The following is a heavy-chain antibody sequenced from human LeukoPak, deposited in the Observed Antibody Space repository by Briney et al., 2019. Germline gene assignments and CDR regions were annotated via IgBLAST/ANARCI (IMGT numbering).Heavy chain of an antibody. CDR2: INHSGST. Sequence: SETLSLTCAVYGGSFSGYYWSWIRQPPGKGLEWIGEINHSGSTNYNPSLKSRVTISVDTSKNQFSLKLSSVTAADTAVYYCARVTDYVWGSSQYYFDYWGQGTLVTVSS. V-gene: IGHV4-34*01. CDR1: GGSFSGYY. J-gene: IGHJ4*02. CDR3: ARVTDYVWGSSQYYFDY. D-gene: IGHD3-16*01.